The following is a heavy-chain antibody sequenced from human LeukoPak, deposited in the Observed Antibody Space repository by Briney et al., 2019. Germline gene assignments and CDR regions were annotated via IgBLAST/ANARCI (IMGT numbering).Heavy chain of an antibody. Sequence: KPGGSLRLSCAASGFTFSDYSMNWVRQAPGKGLEWVSSISRNSGYIYYADSVKGRFTISRDNAKNLLYMQMNSLRAEDTAVYYCARAASRSYYYFDYWGQGALVTVSS. V-gene: IGHV3-21*01. J-gene: IGHJ4*02. D-gene: IGHD2-21*01. CDR3: ARAASRSYYYFDY. CDR2: ISRNSGYI. CDR1: GFTFSDYS.